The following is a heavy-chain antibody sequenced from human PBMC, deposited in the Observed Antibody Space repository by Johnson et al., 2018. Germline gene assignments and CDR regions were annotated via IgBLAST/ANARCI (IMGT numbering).Heavy chain of an antibody. CDR1: GASISSDY. J-gene: IGHJ4*02. D-gene: IGHD1-26*01. Sequence: QVQLQESGPGLVRPSETLSLTCPVSGASISSDYWSWIRQPPGKRLEWIGLIYNGQSTYFNPSLKIRVSITINTSKNLLSLKLSSATAADTAVYYCARDGNQRAVEWWGQGTLVTVSS. CDR2: IYNGQST. CDR3: ARDGNQRAVEW. V-gene: IGHV4-59*01.